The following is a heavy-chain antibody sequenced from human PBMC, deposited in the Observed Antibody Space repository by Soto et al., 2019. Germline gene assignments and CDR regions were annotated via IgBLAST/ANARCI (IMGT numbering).Heavy chain of an antibody. CDR3: AKDQDWIVVVPAAVLDV. J-gene: IGHJ6*02. CDR1: GFTFSSYG. V-gene: IGHV3-30*18. D-gene: IGHD2-2*01. CDR2: ISYDGSNK. Sequence: QVQLVESGGGVVQPGRSLRLSCAASGFTFSSYGMHWVRQAPGKGLEWVAVISYDGSNKYYADSVKGRFTISRDNSKNTLYLQMNSLRAEDTAVYDCAKDQDWIVVVPAAVLDVWGQGTTVTVSS.